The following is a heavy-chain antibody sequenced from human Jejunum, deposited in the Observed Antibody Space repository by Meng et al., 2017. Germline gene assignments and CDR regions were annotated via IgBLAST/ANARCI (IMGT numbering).Heavy chain of an antibody. CDR1: GVSISSIYW. Sequence: QVQLQEAGPGLVKPSGTLFPTFAVPGVSISSIYWWSWVRQPPGKGLEWIGKIYQTGSTNYNPSLQSRVTMSVDKSKNQFSLKLSSVTAADSAVYYCVRESYSTSSYSAIDYWGQGTLVTVSS. CDR2: IYQTGST. V-gene: IGHV4-4*02. CDR3: VRESYSTSSYSAIDY. D-gene: IGHD6-6*01. J-gene: IGHJ4*02.